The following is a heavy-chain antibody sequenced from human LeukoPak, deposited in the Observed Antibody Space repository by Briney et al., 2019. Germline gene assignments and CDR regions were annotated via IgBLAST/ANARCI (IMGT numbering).Heavy chain of an antibody. CDR2: INPDGNTI. D-gene: IGHD2-15*01. CDR1: GFTFGTYW. V-gene: IGHV3-74*03. CDR3: ARDIVVVVAAHFDY. J-gene: IGHJ4*02. Sequence: GGSLRLSCAASGFTFGTYWMHWVRQGPGKGLVWVSRINPDGNTITYADSVKGRFTISRDNSKNTLYLQMNSLRAEDAAVYYCARDIVVVVAAHFDYWGQGTLVTVSS.